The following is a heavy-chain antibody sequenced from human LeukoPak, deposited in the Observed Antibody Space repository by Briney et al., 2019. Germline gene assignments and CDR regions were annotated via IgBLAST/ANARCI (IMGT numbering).Heavy chain of an antibody. CDR1: GYTLTGYY. V-gene: IGHV1-2*02. Sequence: ASVKVSCKASGYTLTGYYMHWVRQAPGQGLEWMGWMNPNTADTNYAQRFQGRVTMTRDMSISTAYMELSSLRSDDTAIFYCARSSGDSSLDYWGQGTLVTVSS. CDR2: MNPNTADT. J-gene: IGHJ4*02. D-gene: IGHD2-15*01. CDR3: ARSSGDSSLDY.